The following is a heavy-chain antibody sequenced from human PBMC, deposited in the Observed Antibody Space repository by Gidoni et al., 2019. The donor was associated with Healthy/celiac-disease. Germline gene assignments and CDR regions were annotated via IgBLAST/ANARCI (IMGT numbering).Heavy chain of an antibody. D-gene: IGHD3-22*01. CDR3: ARPNYYDSSGPQPNAFDI. Sequence: EVQLVQSGAEVKKPGASLKISCKGSGYSFTRYWIGWVRQMPGKGLEWMGIIYPGDSDTRYSPSFQGQVTISADKSISTAYLQWSSLKASDTAMYYCARPNYYDSSGPQPNAFDIWGQGTMVTVSS. CDR2: IYPGDSDT. V-gene: IGHV5-51*01. J-gene: IGHJ3*02. CDR1: GYSFTRYW.